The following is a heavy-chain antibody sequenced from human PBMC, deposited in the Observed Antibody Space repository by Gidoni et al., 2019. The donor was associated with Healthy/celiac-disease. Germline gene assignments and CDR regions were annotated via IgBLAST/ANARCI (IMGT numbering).Heavy chain of an antibody. CDR2: IKQDGSEK. CDR3: ARAQYDSSGYYLDAFDI. D-gene: IGHD3-22*01. V-gene: IGHV3-7*01. Sequence: VQLVESGGGLVQPGGSLRLYCAASGFTFSSYGMSWVRQAPGKGLGWVANIKQDGSEKYYLDSVKGRFTISRDNAKNSLYLQMNSLRAEDTAVYYCARAQYDSSGYYLDAFDIWGQGTMVTVSS. J-gene: IGHJ3*02. CDR1: GFTFSSYG.